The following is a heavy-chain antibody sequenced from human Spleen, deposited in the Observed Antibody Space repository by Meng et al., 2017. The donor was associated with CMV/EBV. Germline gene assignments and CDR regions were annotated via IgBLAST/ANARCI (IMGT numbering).Heavy chain of an antibody. Sequence: ASVKVSCKASGYTFTGYFIHWVRQAPGQGLEWMGWINPNTGGTKYAQKFQGRVTMTRDTSISTASMELNSLTSDDTATYYCARTSSDTSGYSRDYFDYWGQGTLVTVSS. CDR3: ARTSSDTSGYSRDYFDY. V-gene: IGHV1-2*02. J-gene: IGHJ4*02. CDR1: GYTFTGYF. D-gene: IGHD3-22*01. CDR2: INPNTGGT.